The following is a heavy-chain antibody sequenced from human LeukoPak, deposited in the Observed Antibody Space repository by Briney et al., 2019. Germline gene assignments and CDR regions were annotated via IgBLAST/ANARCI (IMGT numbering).Heavy chain of an antibody. V-gene: IGHV4-39*01. CDR2: IYYSGST. Sequence: SETLSLTCTVSGGSISSSSYYWGWIRQPPGKGLEWIGSIYYSGSTYYNPSLKSRVTISVDTSKNQFSLKLSSVTAADTAVYYCARGTAGGGVGALYYYYYGMDVWGQGTTVTVSS. CDR3: ARGTAGGGVGALYYYYYGMDV. J-gene: IGHJ6*02. CDR1: GGSISSSSYY. D-gene: IGHD1-26*01.